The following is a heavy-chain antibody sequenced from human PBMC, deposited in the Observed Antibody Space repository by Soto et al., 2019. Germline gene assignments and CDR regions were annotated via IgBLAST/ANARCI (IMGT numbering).Heavy chain of an antibody. CDR1: GFTFTSSA. D-gene: IGHD3-10*01. V-gene: IGHV1-58*01. CDR2: IVVGSGNT. J-gene: IGHJ4*02. Sequence: ASVKVSCKASGFTFTSSAVQWVRQARGQRLEWIGWIVVGSGNTNYAQKFQERVTITRDMSTSTAYMELSSLRSEDPAVYSCGADMGVGFGARDFDYWGQGTLVTVSS. CDR3: GADMGVGFGARDFDY.